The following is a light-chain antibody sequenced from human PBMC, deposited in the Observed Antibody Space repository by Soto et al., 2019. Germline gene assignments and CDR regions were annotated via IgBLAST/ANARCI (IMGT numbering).Light chain of an antibody. V-gene: IGLV2-14*01. CDR1: SSDVGSYNY. Sequence: QSALTQPASVSGSPRQSITISCTGTSSDVGSYNYVSWYQQHPGKAPKLMIFEVTNRPSGVSSRFSGSKSGSTASLTISGLQAEDEAYYYCSSYTSSSTGVFGGGTKVTVL. CDR3: SSYTSSSTGV. CDR2: EVT. J-gene: IGLJ3*02.